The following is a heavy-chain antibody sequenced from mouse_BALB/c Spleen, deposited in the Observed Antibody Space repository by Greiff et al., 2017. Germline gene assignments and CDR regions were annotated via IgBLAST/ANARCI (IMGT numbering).Heavy chain of an antibody. CDR2: ISSGSSTI. CDR3: ARFGGYGDY. Sequence: EVMLVESGGGLVQPGGSRKLSCAASGFTFSSFGMHWVRQAPEKGLEWVAYISSGSSTIYYADTVKGRFTISRDNPKNTLFLQMTSLRSEDTAMYYCARFGGYGDYWGQGTTLTVSS. D-gene: IGHD2-2*01. CDR1: GFTFSSFG. V-gene: IGHV5-17*02. J-gene: IGHJ2*01.